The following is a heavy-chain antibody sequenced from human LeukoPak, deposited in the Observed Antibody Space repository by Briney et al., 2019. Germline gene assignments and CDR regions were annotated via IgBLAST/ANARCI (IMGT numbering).Heavy chain of an antibody. D-gene: IGHD1-26*01. J-gene: IGHJ5*02. CDR2: MNPNSGNT. V-gene: IGHV1-8*03. CDR1: GYAFTSYD. CDR3: ARDLRRGVGALGWFDP. Sequence: APVKVSCKASGYAFTSYDINWVRQATGQGLEWMGWMNPNSGNTGYAQKFQGRVTITRNTSISTAYMELSSLRSEDTAVYYCARDLRRGVGALGWFDPWGQGTLVTVSS.